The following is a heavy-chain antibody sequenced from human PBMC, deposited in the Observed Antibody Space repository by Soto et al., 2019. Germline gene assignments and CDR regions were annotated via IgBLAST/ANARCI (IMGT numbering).Heavy chain of an antibody. CDR1: GFTVSSNY. J-gene: IGHJ6*02. CDR2: IYSGGST. CDR3: AREAYSSSSMDV. Sequence: GGFLSLSCAASGFTVSSNYMSWVRQAPGKGLEWVSVIYSGGSTYYADSVKGRFTISRDNSKNTLYLQMNSLRAEDTAVYYCAREAYSSSSMDVWGQGTTVTVSS. D-gene: IGHD6-13*01. V-gene: IGHV3-53*01.